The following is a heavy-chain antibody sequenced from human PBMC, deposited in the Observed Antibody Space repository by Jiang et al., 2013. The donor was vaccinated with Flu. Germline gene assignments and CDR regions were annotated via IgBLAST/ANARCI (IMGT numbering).Heavy chain of an antibody. CDR3: ARALLGLSWELQVGVAFDI. J-gene: IGHJ3*02. CDR2: INWNGGST. V-gene: IGHV3-20*04. Sequence: VQLLESGGGVVRPGGSLRLSCAASGFTFDDYGMSWVRQAPGKGLEWVSGINWNGGSTGYADSVKGRFTISRDNAKNSLYLQMNSLRAEDTALYYCARALLGLSWELQVGVAFDIWGQGTMVTVSS. D-gene: IGHD1-26*01. CDR1: GFTFDDYG.